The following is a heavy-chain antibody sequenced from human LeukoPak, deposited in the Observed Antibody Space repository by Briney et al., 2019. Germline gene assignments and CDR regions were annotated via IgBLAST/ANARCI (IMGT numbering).Heavy chain of an antibody. CDR1: GFTFSIYW. Sequence: GGSLRLSCAASGFTFSIYWMSWVRQAPGKGLEWVANIKQDGSEKYYVDSVKGRFTISRDNANNSLYLQMNSLRAEDTAVYYCARGGDYLDFWGQETLVTVSS. CDR3: ARGGDYLDF. CDR2: IKQDGSEK. J-gene: IGHJ4*02. V-gene: IGHV3-7*05.